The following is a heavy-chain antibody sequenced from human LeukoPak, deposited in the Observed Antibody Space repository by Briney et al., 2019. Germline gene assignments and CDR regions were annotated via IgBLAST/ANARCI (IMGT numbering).Heavy chain of an antibody. CDR1: GYTFTSYA. J-gene: IGHJ6*03. D-gene: IGHD6-13*01. CDR3: ARDGYHAAGTAYYYYYMDV. V-gene: IGHV7-4-1*02. CDR2: INTNTGNP. Sequence: ASVKVSCKASGYTFTSYAMNWVRQAPGQGLEWMGWINTNTGNPTYAQGFTGRFVFSLDTSVSTAYLQISSLKAEDTAVYYCARDGYHAAGTAYYYYYMDVWGKGTTVTVSS.